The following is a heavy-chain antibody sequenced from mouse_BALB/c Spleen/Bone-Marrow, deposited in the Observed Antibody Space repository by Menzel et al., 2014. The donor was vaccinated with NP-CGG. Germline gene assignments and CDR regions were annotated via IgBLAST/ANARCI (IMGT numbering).Heavy chain of an antibody. CDR3: ARGYGSYWFTY. V-gene: IGHV1-18*01. J-gene: IGHJ3*01. D-gene: IGHD2-3*01. Sequence: EVQLQQPGPELVKPGASVKISCKTSGYTFTEYTMHWVKQRHGKSLEWIGGINPNNGGTNYNQKFKGKATMTVDKSSSTAYMELRSLTSDDSAVYYYARGYGSYWFTYWGQGTLVTVSA. CDR2: INPNNGGT. CDR1: GYTFTEYT.